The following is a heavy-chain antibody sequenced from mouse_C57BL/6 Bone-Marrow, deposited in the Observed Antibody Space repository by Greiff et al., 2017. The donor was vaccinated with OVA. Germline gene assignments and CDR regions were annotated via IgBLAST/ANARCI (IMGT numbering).Heavy chain of an antibody. D-gene: IGHD1-1*01. J-gene: IGHJ2*01. CDR1: GYTFTSYT. Sequence: QVQLKESGAELARPGASVKMSCKASGYTFTSYTMHWVKQRPGQGLEWIGYINPSSGYTKYNQKFKDKATLTADKSSSTAYMQLSSLTSEDSAVYYCARPLGSSYRYYFDYWGQGTTLTVSS. CDR2: INPSSGYT. V-gene: IGHV1-4*01. CDR3: ARPLGSSYRYYFDY.